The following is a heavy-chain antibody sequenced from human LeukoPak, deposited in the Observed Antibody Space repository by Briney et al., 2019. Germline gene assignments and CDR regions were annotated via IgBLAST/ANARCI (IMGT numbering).Heavy chain of an antibody. Sequence: PSQTLSLTCTVSGGSISSGGYYWSWIRQHPGKGLEWIGYIYYSGSTYYNPSLKSRVTISVDTSKNQFSLKLSSVTAADTAVYHCAREKDFLRTFDPWGQGTLVTVSS. J-gene: IGHJ5*02. D-gene: IGHD3-3*01. CDR1: GGSISSGGYY. V-gene: IGHV4-31*03. CDR3: AREKDFLRTFDP. CDR2: IYYSGST.